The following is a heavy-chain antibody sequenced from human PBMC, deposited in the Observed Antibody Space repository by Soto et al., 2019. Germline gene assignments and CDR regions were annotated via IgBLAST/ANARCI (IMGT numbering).Heavy chain of an antibody. V-gene: IGHV3-23*01. CDR2: ISGSGGST. CDR1: GFTFSSYA. Sequence: EVQLLESGGGLVQPGGSLRLSCAASGFTFSSYAMSWVRQAPGKGLEWVSAISGSGGSTYYAGSVKGRFTISRDNAKNTLYLQMNSLRAEDTAVYYCAKDLTVPASYGMDVWGQGTTVTVSS. J-gene: IGHJ6*02. CDR3: AKDLTVPASYGMDV. D-gene: IGHD2-2*01.